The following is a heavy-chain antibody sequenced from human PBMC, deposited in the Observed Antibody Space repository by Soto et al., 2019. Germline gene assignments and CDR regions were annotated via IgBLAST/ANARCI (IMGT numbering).Heavy chain of an antibody. CDR3: ARDLCPLGSGSACPLYGLDN. D-gene: IGHD3-10*01. V-gene: IGHV1-2*02. J-gene: IGHJ6*02. Sequence: QVQLVQSGAQVKPPGASVKVSCKASGYTFTGHYMHWVRQVSGKRLEHLGWLKSDNGGTYYAPKFQGRVTFTRDTSTSTAYMELSGLQSDDTAVYFCARDLCPLGSGSACPLYGLDNWGQGTTVVVS. CDR1: GYTFTGHY. CDR2: LKSDNGGT.